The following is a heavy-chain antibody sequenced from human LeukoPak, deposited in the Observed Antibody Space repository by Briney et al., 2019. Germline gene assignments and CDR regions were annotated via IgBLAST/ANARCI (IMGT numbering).Heavy chain of an antibody. CDR3: AKIDRQYCSRSSCYALDY. CDR1: GSSFTSYW. Sequence: GESLKISCKCSGSSFTSYWIGWVRQLPGKGLEGMGIIYPGDSDTRYSPSFQGQVTISADKSISTAYLQWSSLKASDTAMYYCAKIDRQYCSRSSCYALDYWGQGTQVTVSS. D-gene: IGHD2-2*01. J-gene: IGHJ4*02. V-gene: IGHV5-51*01. CDR2: IYPGDSDT.